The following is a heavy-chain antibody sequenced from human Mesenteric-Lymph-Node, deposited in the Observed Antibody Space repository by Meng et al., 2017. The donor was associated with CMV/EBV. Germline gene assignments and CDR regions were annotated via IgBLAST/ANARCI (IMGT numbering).Heavy chain of an antibody. V-gene: IGHV3-7*01. Sequence: SGFTFSSYWMSWVRQAPGKGLEWVANIKQDGSEKYYVDSVKGRFTISRDNAKNSLYLQMNSLRAEDTAVYYCARDFWVGATPYYFDYWGQGTLVTVSS. D-gene: IGHD1-26*01. CDR2: IKQDGSEK. J-gene: IGHJ4*02. CDR3: ARDFWVGATPYYFDY. CDR1: GFTFSSYW.